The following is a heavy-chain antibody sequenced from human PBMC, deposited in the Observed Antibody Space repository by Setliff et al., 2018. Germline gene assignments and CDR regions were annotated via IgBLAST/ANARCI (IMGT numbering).Heavy chain of an antibody. J-gene: IGHJ6*03. D-gene: IGHD3-22*01. CDR3: ARDKGYDSSGYYFYYYYYMDV. CDR2: INPRTGVT. CDR1: GYTFTGHY. Sequence: ASVKVSCKASGYTFTGHYIHWVRQAPGQGLEWMGWINPRTGVTNYAQKFKGRVTMTRDTSITTVYMDLSSLKSDDTAVYYCARDKGYDSSGYYFYYYYYMDVWGKGTTVTVSS. V-gene: IGHV1-2*02.